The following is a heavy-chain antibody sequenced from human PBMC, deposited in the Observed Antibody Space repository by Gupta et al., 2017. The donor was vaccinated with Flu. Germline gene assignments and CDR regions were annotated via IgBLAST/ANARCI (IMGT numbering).Heavy chain of an antibody. CDR1: SSYG. CDR2: TWYYGSKK. V-gene: IGHV3-33*01. J-gene: IGHJ4*02. Sequence: SSYGMQWGRRHSGRGVEEVTVTWYYGSKKYYAASVKSRVTISRDNSKNPLYLKMSDLRAEDTAMYYCATPGYWGVNFYDYWGQGTLVTVSS. CDR3: ATPGYWGVNFYDY. D-gene: IGHD2-21*01.